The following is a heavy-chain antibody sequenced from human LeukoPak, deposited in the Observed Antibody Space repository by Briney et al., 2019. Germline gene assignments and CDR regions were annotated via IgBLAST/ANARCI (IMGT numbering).Heavy chain of an antibody. CDR2: IRYDGSNK. J-gene: IGHJ4*02. CDR3: ARDASVGGIFGVARPDYFDY. Sequence: PGGSLRLSCAASGFTFSSYGMHWVRQAPGKGLEWVASIRYDGSNKYHADSVKGRFTISRDNSKNTLYLQMNSLRAEDTAVYYCARDASVGGIFGVARPDYFDYWGQGTLVTVSS. D-gene: IGHD3-3*01. CDR1: GFTFSSYG. V-gene: IGHV3-30*02.